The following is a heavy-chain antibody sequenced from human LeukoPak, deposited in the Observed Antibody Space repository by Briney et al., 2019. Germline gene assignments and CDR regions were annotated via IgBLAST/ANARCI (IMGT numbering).Heavy chain of an antibody. Sequence: ASVKVSCKASGYSYCRHDINWLRQASGQGLEWMGWVNPDSGNTGYAQKFQGRVTMTSNTSITTAYMELSSLRSEDTAVYYCAREIRRYFDYWGQGTLVTVSS. CDR3: AREIRRYFDY. CDR2: VNPDSGNT. V-gene: IGHV1-8*01. J-gene: IGHJ4*02. CDR1: GYSYCRHD.